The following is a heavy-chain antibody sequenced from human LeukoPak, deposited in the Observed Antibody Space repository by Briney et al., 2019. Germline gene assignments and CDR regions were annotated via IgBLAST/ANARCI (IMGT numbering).Heavy chain of an antibody. CDR1: GFTFSSYG. CDR2: ISYEGTNE. CDR3: AKRGELGLTGYFYFDY. D-gene: IGHD3-9*01. J-gene: IGHJ4*02. Sequence: PGGSLRLSCAASGFTFSSYGMHWVRQAPGKGLEWVAVISYEGTNEYYADSVKGRFTISRDNSKNTLYLQMNSLRAEDTAVYYCAKRGELGLTGYFYFDYWGQGTLVTVSS. V-gene: IGHV3-30*18.